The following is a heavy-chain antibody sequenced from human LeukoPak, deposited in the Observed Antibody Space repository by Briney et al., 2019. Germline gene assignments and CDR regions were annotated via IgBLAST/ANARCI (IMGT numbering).Heavy chain of an antibody. D-gene: IGHD1-26*01. CDR3: ATSTLKGHIVGAALDY. CDR1: GFTFSSYS. CDR2: ISSSSSYI. Sequence: GGSLRLSCAASGFTFSSYSMNWVHQAPGKGLEWVSSISSSSSYIYYADSVKGRFTISRDNAKNSLYLQMNSLRAEDTAVYYCATSTLKGHIVGAALDYWGQGTLVTVSS. V-gene: IGHV3-21*01. J-gene: IGHJ4*02.